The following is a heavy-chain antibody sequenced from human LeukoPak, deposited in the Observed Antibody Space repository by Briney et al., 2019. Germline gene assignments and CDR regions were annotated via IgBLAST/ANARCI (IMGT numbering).Heavy chain of an antibody. CDR3: ARDTAMERGPGWFDP. Sequence: ASVKVSCKASGYTFTSYGISWVRQAPGQGLEWMGWISAYNGNTNYAQKLQGRVTRTTDTSTSTAYMELRSLRSDDTAVYYCARDTAMERGPGWFDPWGQGTLVTVSS. J-gene: IGHJ5*02. CDR2: ISAYNGNT. V-gene: IGHV1-18*01. CDR1: GYTFTSYG. D-gene: IGHD5-18*01.